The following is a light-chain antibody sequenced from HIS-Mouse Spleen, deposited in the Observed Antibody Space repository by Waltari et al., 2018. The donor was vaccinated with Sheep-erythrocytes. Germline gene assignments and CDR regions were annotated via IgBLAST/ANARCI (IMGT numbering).Light chain of an antibody. J-gene: IGLJ3*02. V-gene: IGLV2-8*01. Sequence: QSALTQPPSASGSPGQSVTISCTGTRSSVGGYHYVSWSQQHPGKAPKPMIYEVSKRPSGVPDRFSGSKSGNTASLTVSGLQAEDEADYYCSSYAGSNNWVFGGGTKLTVL. CDR2: EVS. CDR3: SSYAGSNNWV. CDR1: RSSVGGYHY.